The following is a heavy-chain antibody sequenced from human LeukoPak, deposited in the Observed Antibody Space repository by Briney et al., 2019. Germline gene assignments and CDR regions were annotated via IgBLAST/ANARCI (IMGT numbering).Heavy chain of an antibody. CDR2: ISGSGGST. V-gene: IGHV3-23*01. Sequence: GGSLRLSCTVSGFIFKNAWMSWVRQAPGKGLEWVSAISGSGGSTYYADSVKGRFTISRDNSKNTLYLQMNSLRAEDTAVYYCAKDITPGYNDAFDIWGQGTMVTVSS. CDR1: GFIFKNAW. J-gene: IGHJ3*02. CDR3: AKDITPGYNDAFDI. D-gene: IGHD1-20*01.